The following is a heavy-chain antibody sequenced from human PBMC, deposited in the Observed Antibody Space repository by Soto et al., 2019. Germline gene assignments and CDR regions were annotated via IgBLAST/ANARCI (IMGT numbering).Heavy chain of an antibody. V-gene: IGHV4-59*01. CDR3: ARDREIRSGGSCYVD. D-gene: IGHD2-15*01. Sequence: SETLSLTCTVSGGSISSYYWSWIRQPPGKGLEWIGYIYYSGSTNYNPSLKSRVTISVDTSKNQFSLKLSSVTAADTAVYYCARDREIRSGGSCYVDWGQGTLVTVSS. CDR1: GGSISSYY. J-gene: IGHJ4*02. CDR2: IYYSGST.